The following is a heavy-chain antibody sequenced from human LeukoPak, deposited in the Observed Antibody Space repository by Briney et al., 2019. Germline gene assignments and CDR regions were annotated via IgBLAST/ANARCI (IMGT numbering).Heavy chain of an antibody. CDR2: ISGSGGST. CDR1: GLTFSSYA. J-gene: IGHJ4*02. D-gene: IGHD6-19*01. Sequence: GGSLRLSCAASGLTFSSYAMSWVRQAPGKGLEWVSAISGSGGSTYYADSVKGRFTISRDNSKNTLYLQMNSLRAEDTAVYYCAKDRRSGWYYFDYWGQGTLVTVSS. CDR3: AKDRRSGWYYFDY. V-gene: IGHV3-23*01.